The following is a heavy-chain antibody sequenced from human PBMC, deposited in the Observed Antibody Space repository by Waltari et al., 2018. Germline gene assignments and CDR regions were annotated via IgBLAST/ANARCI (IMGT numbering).Heavy chain of an antibody. CDR1: GYSISSGYY. V-gene: IGHV4-38-2*01. J-gene: IGHJ4*02. Sequence: QVQLQESGPGLVKPSETLSLTCAVSGYSISSGYYWGWIRQPPGKGLEWIGSIYHSGSTYYNPSLKSRVTISVDTSKNQFSLKLSSVTAADTAVYCCASDYYDSSGYYWYYFVYWGQGTLVTVSS. CDR3: ASDYYDSSGYYWYYFVY. CDR2: IYHSGST. D-gene: IGHD3-22*01.